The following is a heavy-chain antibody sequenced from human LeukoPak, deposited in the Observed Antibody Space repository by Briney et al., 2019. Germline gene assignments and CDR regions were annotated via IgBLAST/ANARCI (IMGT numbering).Heavy chain of an antibody. CDR2: INPNSGGT. CDR1: GYTFTGYY. D-gene: IGHD2-2*01. CDR3: ARDHIVVVPAAMGDYYYYGMDV. Sequence: ASVKVSCKASGYTFTGYYMHWVRQAPGQGLEWMGWINPNSGGTNYAQKFQGRVTMTRDTSISTAYMELSRLRSDDTAVYYCARDHIVVVPAAMGDYYYYGMDVWGQGTTVTVSS. V-gene: IGHV1-2*02. J-gene: IGHJ6*02.